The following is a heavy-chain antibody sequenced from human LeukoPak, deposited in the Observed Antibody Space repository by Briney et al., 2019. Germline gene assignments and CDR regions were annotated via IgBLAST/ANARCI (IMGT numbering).Heavy chain of an antibody. J-gene: IGHJ4*02. Sequence: GGSLRLSCAASGFTFSSYSMNWVRQAPGKGLEWVSSISSSSSYIYYADSVKGRFTISRDNAKNSLYLQMNSLRAEDTAVYYCARDLGPIVRGYYFDYWGQGTLVTVSS. CDR2: ISSSSSYI. D-gene: IGHD3-10*01. CDR3: ARDLGPIVRGYYFDY. V-gene: IGHV3-21*01. CDR1: GFTFSSYS.